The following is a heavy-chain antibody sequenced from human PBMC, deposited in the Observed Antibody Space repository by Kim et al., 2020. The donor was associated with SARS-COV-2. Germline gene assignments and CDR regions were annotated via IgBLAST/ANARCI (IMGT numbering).Heavy chain of an antibody. CDR2: AT. Sequence: ATAYAASVKDRFTISRDDSKNTAYLQMSSLKTEDTAVYYCTRLDDGFDIWGQGKMVTVSS. CDR3: TRLDDGFDI. V-gene: IGHV3-73*01. J-gene: IGHJ3*02.